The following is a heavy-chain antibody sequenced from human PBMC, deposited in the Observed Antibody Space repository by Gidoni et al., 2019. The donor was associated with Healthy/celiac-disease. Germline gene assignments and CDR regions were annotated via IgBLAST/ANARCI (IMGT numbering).Heavy chain of an antibody. D-gene: IGHD3-22*01. CDR3: ARAPGGSQGAMIVVVSAGYFDL. J-gene: IGHJ2*01. V-gene: IGHV4-39*01. CDR2: IYYSGST. Sequence: QLQLQESGPGLVKPSETLSLTRTVPGGSISSSSYYWGWIRQPPGKGLEWIGSIYYSGSTYYNPSRKSRVTISVDTSKNQFSLKLSSVTAADTAVYYCARAPGGSQGAMIVVVSAGYFDLWGRGTLVTVSS. CDR1: GGSISSSSYY.